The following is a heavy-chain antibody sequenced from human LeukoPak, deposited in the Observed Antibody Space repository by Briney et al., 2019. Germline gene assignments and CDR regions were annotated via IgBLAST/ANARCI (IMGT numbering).Heavy chain of an antibody. J-gene: IGHJ3*02. V-gene: IGHV3-30*02. Sequence: GGSLRLSCAASGFTFSSYGMHWVRQAPGKGLEWVAFIRYDGSNKYYADSVKGRFTISRDNSKNSLYLQMNGLRAEDTAVYYCARKMIVANAFDIWGQGTMVTVSS. D-gene: IGHD5-12*01. CDR2: IRYDGSNK. CDR1: GFTFSSYG. CDR3: ARKMIVANAFDI.